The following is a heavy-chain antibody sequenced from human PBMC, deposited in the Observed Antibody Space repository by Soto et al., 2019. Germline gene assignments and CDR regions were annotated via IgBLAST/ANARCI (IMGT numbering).Heavy chain of an antibody. D-gene: IGHD3-10*01. CDR2: IHSSGNL. CDR1: GASVSSYY. V-gene: IGHV4-4*07. CDR3: ARDVGKNY. Sequence: SETLSLTCSVSGASVSSYYWSWFRQPVGKGLEWIGRIHSSGNLNYNPSLESRVTMSLDTSKNQFSLRLSSLTAADTALYLCARDVGKNYWGQGTRLTVS. J-gene: IGHJ4*02.